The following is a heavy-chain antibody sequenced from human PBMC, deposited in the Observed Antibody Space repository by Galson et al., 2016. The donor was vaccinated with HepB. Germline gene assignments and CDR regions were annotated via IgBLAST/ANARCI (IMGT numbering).Heavy chain of an antibody. CDR1: GFTFSSYS. V-gene: IGHV3-7*03. CDR2: IHQDGSGT. J-gene: IGHJ4*02. Sequence: SLRLSCAASGFTFSSYSMSWVRQAPGQGLDLVGNIHQDGSGTYYVDSVKGRFTISRDNAKNSLYLQLNSLRADDTGVYYCAREVVEAEGCTSSSCYGDYFDYWGQGALVTVSS. D-gene: IGHD2-2*01. CDR3: AREVVEAEGCTSSSCYGDYFDY.